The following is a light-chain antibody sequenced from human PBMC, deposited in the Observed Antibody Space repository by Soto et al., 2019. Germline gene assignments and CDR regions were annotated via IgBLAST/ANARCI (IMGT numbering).Light chain of an antibody. CDR3: QQYGTSSWT. J-gene: IGKJ1*01. V-gene: IGKV3-20*01. CDR2: GAS. Sequence: EIVLTQSPGTLSLSPGERATLFCRASQSVRSSYLAWYQQKPGQAPRLLIYGASTRATGIPDRFSGSGSGTDFTLTISRLEPEDFAVYYCQQYGTSSWTFGQGTKVEIK. CDR1: QSVRSSY.